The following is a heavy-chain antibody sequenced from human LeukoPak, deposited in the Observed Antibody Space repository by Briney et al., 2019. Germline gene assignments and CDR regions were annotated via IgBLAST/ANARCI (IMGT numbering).Heavy chain of an antibody. Sequence: SETLSLTCTVSGDSINSSSFYCGWIRQPPGKGPEWIGSIYYSGSTYYNPPLKSRVTISVDTSKNQFSLKLSSVTAADTAVYYCARDIRGYSYGFDYWGQGTLVTVSS. V-gene: IGHV4-39*02. D-gene: IGHD5-18*01. CDR2: IYYSGST. CDR1: GDSINSSSFY. J-gene: IGHJ4*02. CDR3: ARDIRGYSYGFDY.